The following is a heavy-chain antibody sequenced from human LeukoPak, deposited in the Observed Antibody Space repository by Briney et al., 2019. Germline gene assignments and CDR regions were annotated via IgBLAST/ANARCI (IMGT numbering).Heavy chain of an antibody. J-gene: IGHJ3*02. D-gene: IGHD3-22*01. V-gene: IGHV4-59*01. CDR2: IYYSGST. Sequence: SETLSLTCTVSGGSISSYYWSWIRQPPGKGLEWIGYIYYSGSTNYNPSLKSRVTISVDTSKNQFSLKLSSVTAADTAVYYCARGPGYYDSSGNDAFDIWGQGTMVTVSS. CDR3: ARGPGYYDSSGNDAFDI. CDR1: GGSISSYY.